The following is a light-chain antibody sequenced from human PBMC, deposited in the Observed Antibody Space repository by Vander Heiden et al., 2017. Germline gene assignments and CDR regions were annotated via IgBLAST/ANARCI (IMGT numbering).Light chain of an antibody. CDR3: QQYNNWPPYT. J-gene: IGKJ2*01. CDR2: DAS. CDR1: PSVSSN. Sequence: EIVMTQSPATLSVSPGERATLSCRASPSVSSNLAWYQQKPGQAPRLLIYDASTRASGIPARFSGSGSGTEFTLTISSLQSEDFAVYYCQQYNNWPPYTFGQGTNLEI. V-gene: IGKV3D-15*01.